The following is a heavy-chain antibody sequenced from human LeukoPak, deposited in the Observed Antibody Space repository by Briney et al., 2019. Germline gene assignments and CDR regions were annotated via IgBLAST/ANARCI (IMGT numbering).Heavy chain of an antibody. Sequence: PGGSLRLSCAPSGFTFSSYAMTWVRQAPGKGLEWVSTISGSGGSTYYADSVKGRFTISRDNSKDTVYLQLNSLRAEDTAVYYCAKDSRSLPYCFDFWGQGTLVTVSS. V-gene: IGHV3-23*01. CDR3: AKDSRSLPYCFDF. J-gene: IGHJ4*02. CDR2: ISGSGGST. CDR1: GFTFSSYA.